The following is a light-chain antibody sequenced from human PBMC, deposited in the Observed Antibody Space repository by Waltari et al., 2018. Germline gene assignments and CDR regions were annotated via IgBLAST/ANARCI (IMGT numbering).Light chain of an antibody. CDR2: GAT. J-gene: IGLJ1*01. CDR3: FSFVAANSFV. V-gene: IGLV2-23*01. CDR1: SNDIGNYDL. Sequence: QSALTQPASVSGSPGQSITLSCTGTSNDIGNYDLFSWYQQRPGAAPKPLRYGATKRPSGVSNRFSGSKAGKTASLTTSGLQTEDEADYYCFSFVAANSFVFGPGTKVTVL.